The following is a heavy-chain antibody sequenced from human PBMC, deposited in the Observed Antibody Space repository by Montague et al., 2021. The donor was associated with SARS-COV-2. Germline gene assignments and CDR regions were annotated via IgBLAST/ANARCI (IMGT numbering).Heavy chain of an antibody. Sequence: SETLSLTCAVYDGSFSDYSWSWIRQPPGKGLEWIGEINHRRSTNYNPSLKSRFTISVDTSKNQFSLKMTSVTAADTAVYYCARGRQDINMVVVVVTGGEYCFDFWGQGTLVTVSS. D-gene: IGHD3-22*01. CDR1: DGSFSDYS. J-gene: IGHJ4*02. CDR3: ARGRQDINMVVVVVTGGEYCFDF. CDR2: INHRRST. V-gene: IGHV4-34*01.